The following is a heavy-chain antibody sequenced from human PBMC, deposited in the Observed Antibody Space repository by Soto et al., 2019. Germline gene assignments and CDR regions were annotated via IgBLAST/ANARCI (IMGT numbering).Heavy chain of an antibody. CDR3: ATLGDGY. CDR1: GLTVSRNY. V-gene: IGHV3-66*01. D-gene: IGHD2-8*01. CDR2: IYNAGST. J-gene: IGHJ4*02. Sequence: EVQLAESGGGLVQPGGSLRLSCAASGLTVSRNYMSWVRQAPGKGLEWVSVIYNAGSTNYADSVKGRFTISRDNSKNTLYFQMNSLRVEDTAVYYCATLGDGYWGQGTLVTVSS.